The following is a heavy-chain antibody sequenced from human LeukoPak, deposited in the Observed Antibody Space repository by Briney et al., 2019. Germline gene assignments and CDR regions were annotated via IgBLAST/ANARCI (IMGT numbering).Heavy chain of an antibody. D-gene: IGHD6-13*01. Sequence: PGGSLRLSCAASGFTFSSYAMSWVRQAPGKGLEWVSAISGSGGSTYYADSVKGRFTISRDNSKNTLYLQMNSLRAEGTAVYYCAKKDSSSWPYYYYYYGMDVWGQGTTVTVSS. CDR2: ISGSGGST. CDR3: AKKDSSSWPYYYYYYGMDV. V-gene: IGHV3-23*01. CDR1: GFTFSSYA. J-gene: IGHJ6*02.